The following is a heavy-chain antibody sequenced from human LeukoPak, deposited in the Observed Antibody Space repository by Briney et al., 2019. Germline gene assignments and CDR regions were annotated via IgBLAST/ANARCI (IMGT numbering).Heavy chain of an antibody. Sequence: ASVKVSCKASGYTFTGYYMHWVRQAPGQGLEWMGWINPNSGGTNYAQKFQGRVTMTRDTSISTAYMELSRLRSDDTAVYYCARDSSGFYYGYSWFDPWGQGTLVTVSS. J-gene: IGHJ5*02. V-gene: IGHV1-2*02. CDR3: ARDSSGFYYGYSWFDP. CDR1: GYTFTGYY. CDR2: INPNSGGT. D-gene: IGHD3-22*01.